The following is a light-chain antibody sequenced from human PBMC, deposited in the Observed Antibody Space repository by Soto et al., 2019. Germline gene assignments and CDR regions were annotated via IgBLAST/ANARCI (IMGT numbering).Light chain of an antibody. CDR2: LNSDGSH. V-gene: IGLV4-69*01. CDR1: SGHSNYV. Sequence: QLVLTQSPSASASLGASVKLTCTLSSGHSNYVIAWHQQKPEKGPRYLMKLNSDGSHSKGDGIPDRFSGSSSGAERYLTISRLQSEDEADYYCQTWDTGIRVFGGGTKLTVL. CDR3: QTWDTGIRV. J-gene: IGLJ2*01.